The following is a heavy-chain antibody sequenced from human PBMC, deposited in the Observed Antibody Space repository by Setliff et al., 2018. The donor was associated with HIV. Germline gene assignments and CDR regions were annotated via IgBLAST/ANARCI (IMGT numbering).Heavy chain of an antibody. CDR2: VDPEDGET. Sequence: PPVKVSCKASGYTFTNYFMHWVRQAPGEGLEWVGRVDPEDGETRYAMKFQGSVTISADTSTDTTYLSLTSLRSQDTAVYYCATVRIVGATEFDYWGQGTGVTVPQ. J-gene: IGHJ4*02. CDR3: ATVRIVGATEFDY. CDR1: GYTFTNYF. V-gene: IGHV1-69-2*01. D-gene: IGHD1-26*01.